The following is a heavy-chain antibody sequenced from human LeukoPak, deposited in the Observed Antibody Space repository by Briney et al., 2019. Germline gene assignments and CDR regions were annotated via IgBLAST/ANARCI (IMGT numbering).Heavy chain of an antibody. J-gene: IGHJ4*02. D-gene: IGHD3-10*01. CDR1: GYTFISYA. CDR3: ARDRLLWFGELFYRFDY. V-gene: IGHV1-3*01. Sequence: GASVTVSCKASGYTFISYAMHWVRQAPGQRLEWMGWINAGNGNTKYSQKFQGRVTITRDTSASTAYMELSSLRSEDTAAYYCARDRLLWFGELFYRFDYWGQGTLVTVSS. CDR2: INAGNGNT.